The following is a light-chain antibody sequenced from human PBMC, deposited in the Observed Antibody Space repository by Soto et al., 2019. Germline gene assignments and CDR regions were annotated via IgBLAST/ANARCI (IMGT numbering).Light chain of an antibody. CDR1: QSVATN. J-gene: IGKJ1*01. CDR3: QQYNNWPQT. V-gene: IGKV3-15*01. Sequence: EAVLTQSPATLSVSPGERATLSCRASQSVATNLAWYQQRPGQAPRLLIYGASKRAIGLPARFSGSGSGTEFTLNITSLQSEDFAVYYCQQYNNWPQTFGQGTKVDIK. CDR2: GAS.